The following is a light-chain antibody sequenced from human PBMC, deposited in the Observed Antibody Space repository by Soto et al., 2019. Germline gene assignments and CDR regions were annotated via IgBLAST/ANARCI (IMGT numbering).Light chain of an antibody. CDR1: QSVSSSY. CDR3: QQYGSSQIT. CDR2: GAS. Sequence: EIVLTQSPGTVSLSPGERATLSCRASQSVSSSYLAWYQQKPGQAPRLLIYGASSRATGIPDRFSGSGSETDFTLTISRLEPEDFAVYYCQQYGSSQITFGQGTRLEIK. J-gene: IGKJ5*01. V-gene: IGKV3-20*01.